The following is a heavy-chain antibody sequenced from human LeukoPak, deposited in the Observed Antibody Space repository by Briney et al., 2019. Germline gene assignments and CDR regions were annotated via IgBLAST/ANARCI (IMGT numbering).Heavy chain of an antibody. CDR1: GGSISSYY. Sequence: SETLSLTCTVSGGSISSYYWSWIRQPPGKGLEWIGYIYYSGSTNYNPSLKSRVTISVDTSKNQFSLKLTSVTAADTALYYCALIRSYPGTYYFDYWGQGTLVTVSS. CDR2: IYYSGST. J-gene: IGHJ4*02. CDR3: ALIRSYPGTYYFDY. D-gene: IGHD1-26*01. V-gene: IGHV4-59*08.